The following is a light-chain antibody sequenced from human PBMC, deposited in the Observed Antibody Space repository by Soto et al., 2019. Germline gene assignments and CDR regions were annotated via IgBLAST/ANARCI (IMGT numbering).Light chain of an antibody. CDR2: DVT. V-gene: IGLV2-11*01. J-gene: IGLJ1*01. CDR1: RSDVGGYDY. Sequence: QSVLTQPHSVSGSPGQSVTISCTGTRSDVGGYDYVSWYQQHPGKAPKLLIYDVTKRPSEVPDRFSGSKSGNTASLTISGLQAEDEADYYCCSYTGGNPSYVFGTGTKVTVL. CDR3: CSYTGGNPSYV.